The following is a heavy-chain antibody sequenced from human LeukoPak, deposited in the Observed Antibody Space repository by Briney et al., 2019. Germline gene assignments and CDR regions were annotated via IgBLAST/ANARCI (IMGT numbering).Heavy chain of an antibody. J-gene: IGHJ4*02. CDR1: GYTFTSYG. D-gene: IGHD6-13*01. V-gene: IGHV1-18*01. CDR2: ISAYNGNT. Sequence: ASVKVSSKASGYTFTSYGISWVRQAPGQGLEWMGWISAYNGNTNYAQKLQGRVTMTTDTSTSTAYMELRSLRSDDTAVYYCARGEYSSSWELFGYWGQGTLVTVSS. CDR3: ARGEYSSSWELFGY.